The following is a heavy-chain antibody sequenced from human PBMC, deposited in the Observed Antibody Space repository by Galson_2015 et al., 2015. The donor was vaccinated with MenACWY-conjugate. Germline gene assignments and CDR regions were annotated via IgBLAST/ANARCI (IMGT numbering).Heavy chain of an antibody. D-gene: IGHD4-17*01. CDR2: ISYDGNHK. J-gene: IGHJ4*02. V-gene: IGHV3-30*04. CDR3: ARSEAGPSDGVDY. CDR1: GFTFSNYA. Sequence: PLRLSCAASGFTFSNYAIHWVRQAPGKGLEWVAVISYDGNHKYYAYSGKGRFTVSRDNSKNTLFLQMNSLTTEDTAVFYCARSEAGPSDGVDYWGQGTLVTVSS.